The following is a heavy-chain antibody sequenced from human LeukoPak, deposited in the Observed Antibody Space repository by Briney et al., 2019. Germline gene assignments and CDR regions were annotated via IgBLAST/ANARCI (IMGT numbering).Heavy chain of an antibody. CDR1: GYTFTGYY. CDR3: ARDRGYSSSWDRHGFFDY. J-gene: IGHJ4*02. Sequence: ASVKVSCKASGYTFTGYYMHWVRQAPGQGLEWMGWINPNSGGTNYAQKFQGRVTMTRDTSISTAYMELSRLRSDDTAVYYCARDRGYSSSWDRHGFFDYWGQGTLVTVSS. CDR2: INPNSGGT. V-gene: IGHV1-2*02. D-gene: IGHD6-13*01.